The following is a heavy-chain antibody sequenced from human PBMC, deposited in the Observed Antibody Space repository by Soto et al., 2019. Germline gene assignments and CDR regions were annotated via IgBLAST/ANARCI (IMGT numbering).Heavy chain of an antibody. CDR2: IIPILGIA. CDR1: GDTFITYT. J-gene: IGHJ3*01. CDR3: AGGGQYSGYDSGERAL. Sequence: QVQLVQSGAEVRKPGSSVKVSCKASGDTFITYTINWVRQAPGQGLEWMGRIIPILGIANYAQKFQGRVTTTXXKXTXXGYMELSSLKSEDTAMYYCAGGGQYSGYDSGERALWGQGTMVTVSS. V-gene: IGHV1-69*02. D-gene: IGHD5-12*01.